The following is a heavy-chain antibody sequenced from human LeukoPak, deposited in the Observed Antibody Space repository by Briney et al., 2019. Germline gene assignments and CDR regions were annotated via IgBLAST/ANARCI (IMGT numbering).Heavy chain of an antibody. CDR2: IYSGEST. D-gene: IGHD6-6*01. CDR1: GGSISGYY. J-gene: IGHJ4*02. Sequence: SETLSLTCTVSGGSISGYYWTWLRQPPGKGLEWIGYIYSGESTNYNPSLKSRVTISVDTSKNQFSLRLSSVTAADTAVYYCARHRYTSSSSYFDFWGQGTLVTVSS. V-gene: IGHV4-59*08. CDR3: ARHRYTSSSSYFDF.